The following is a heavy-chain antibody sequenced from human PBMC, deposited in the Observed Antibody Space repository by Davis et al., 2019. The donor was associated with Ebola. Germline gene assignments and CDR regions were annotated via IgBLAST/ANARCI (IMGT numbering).Heavy chain of an antibody. V-gene: IGHV3-23*01. Sequence: PGGSLRLSCAASGFTFNTIFMSFYRQAPGKGLEWVSPLSDSGYELRYADSVRGRFTISRDNSKNTVYLQMNSLRADDTAIYYCATYVQRGPDDWGRGTFVTVSS. CDR1: GFTFNTIF. D-gene: IGHD1-1*01. CDR3: ATYVQRGPDD. CDR2: LSDSGYEL. J-gene: IGHJ4*02.